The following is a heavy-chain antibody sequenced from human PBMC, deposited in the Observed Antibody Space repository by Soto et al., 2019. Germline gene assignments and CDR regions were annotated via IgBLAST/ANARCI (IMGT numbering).Heavy chain of an antibody. CDR3: ANGYGSTI. Sequence: GGPLRLSCAASGFTFSSYGMNWVRQAPGKGLEWVSSISSSGNYIYYADSVKGRFTISRDNAKNSLYLQMNSLRAEDTAVYYCANGYGSTIWGQGTLVTVSS. V-gene: IGHV3-21*01. CDR2: ISSSGNYI. J-gene: IGHJ4*02. CDR1: GFTFSSYG. D-gene: IGHD3-10*01.